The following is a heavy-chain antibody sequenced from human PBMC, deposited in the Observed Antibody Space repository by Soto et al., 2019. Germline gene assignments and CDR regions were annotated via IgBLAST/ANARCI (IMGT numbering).Heavy chain of an antibody. CDR2: IDPSDSYT. Sequence: GASGRVSCKASGYTFTSYGISWVRQMPGKGLEWMGRIDPSDSYTNYSPSFQGHVTISADKSISTAYLQWSSLKASDTAMYYCARLTAAQGAYYYYGMDVWGQGTTVTVSS. CDR1: GYTFTSYG. CDR3: ARLTAAQGAYYYYGMDV. J-gene: IGHJ6*02. V-gene: IGHV5-10-1*01. D-gene: IGHD2-15*01.